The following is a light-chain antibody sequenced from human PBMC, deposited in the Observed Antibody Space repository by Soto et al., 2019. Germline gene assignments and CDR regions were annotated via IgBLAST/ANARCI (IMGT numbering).Light chain of an antibody. CDR3: QSYDSSRSVV. Sequence: QSVLTQPPSVSGAPGQRVTISCTGSSSNIGAGYDVHWYQQLPGTAPKLLIYGNSNRPSGVPDRCSGSKSGSSASLAITGVQAEDEADYYCQSYDSSRSVVFGGGTKLTVL. CDR1: SSNIGAGYD. CDR2: GNS. V-gene: IGLV1-40*01. J-gene: IGLJ2*01.